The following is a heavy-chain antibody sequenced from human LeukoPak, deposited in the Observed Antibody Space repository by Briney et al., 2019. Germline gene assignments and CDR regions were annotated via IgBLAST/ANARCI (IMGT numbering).Heavy chain of an antibody. D-gene: IGHD6-19*01. Sequence: PGGSLRLSCAASGFTFSSYSMNWVRQAPGKGLEWVSYISSSSSTIYYADSVKGRFTISRDNAKNSLYLQMNSLRAEDTAVYYCARALFEGIAVAAAFDYWGQGTLVTVSS. V-gene: IGHV3-48*04. J-gene: IGHJ4*02. CDR2: ISSSSSTI. CDR1: GFTFSSYS. CDR3: ARALFEGIAVAAAFDY.